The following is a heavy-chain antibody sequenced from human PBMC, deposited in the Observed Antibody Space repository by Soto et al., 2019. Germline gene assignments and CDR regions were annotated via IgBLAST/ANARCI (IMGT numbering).Heavy chain of an antibody. D-gene: IGHD6-13*01. Sequence: QITLMESGPTLVKPTQPLTLTCTFSGFSLSTTGVGGGWIRQPPGKALEWLALIYWDGDKRYSPSLKNRLTITKDTSRNQVVLTMTNMDPVDTATYYCGHGLNSRSGGDYWGQGSLVTVSS. CDR3: GHGLNSRSGGDY. V-gene: IGHV2-5*02. CDR2: IYWDGDK. CDR1: GFSLSTTGVG. J-gene: IGHJ4*02.